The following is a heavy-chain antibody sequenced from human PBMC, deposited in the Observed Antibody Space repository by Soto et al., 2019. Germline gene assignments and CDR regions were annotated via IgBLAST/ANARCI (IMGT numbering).Heavy chain of an antibody. Sequence: ASVKVSCKASGGTFSSYAISWVRQAPGQGLEWMGGIIPIFGTANYAQKFQGRVTITADESTSTAYMELSSLRSEDTAVYYCARNRVGAGGWFDPWGQGTMVTV. J-gene: IGHJ5*02. CDR2: IIPIFGTA. CDR3: ARNRVGAGGWFDP. D-gene: IGHD1-26*01. CDR1: GGTFSSYA. V-gene: IGHV1-69*13.